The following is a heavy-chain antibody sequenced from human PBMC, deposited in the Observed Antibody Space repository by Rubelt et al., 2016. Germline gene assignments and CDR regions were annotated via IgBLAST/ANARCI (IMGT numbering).Heavy chain of an antibody. CDR3: ARRYKSDTPLFDY. CDR2: IKQDGTEK. Sequence: GGSLRLSCAASGFSFSSSWMTWVRQAPGKGLEWVANIKQDGTEKYYVDSVKGRFTISRDNAKNSLYLQMNSLRAEDTAVYYCARRYKSDTPLFDYWGQGTLVTVSS. CDR1: GFSFSSSW. V-gene: IGHV3-7*02. D-gene: IGHD5-12*01. J-gene: IGHJ4*02.